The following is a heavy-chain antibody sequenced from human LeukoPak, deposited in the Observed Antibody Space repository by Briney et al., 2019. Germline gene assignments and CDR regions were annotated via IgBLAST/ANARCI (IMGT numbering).Heavy chain of an antibody. D-gene: IGHD5-12*01. Sequence: ASVKVSCKASGYTFTAYYMHWVRRAPGQGLEWMGWINANSGATNYEQKFQGRVSMARDTSITTAYMELSRLTSDDTAVYYCARDYGGYDLDYWGQGTLVTVSS. J-gene: IGHJ4*02. CDR1: GYTFTAYY. V-gene: IGHV1-2*02. CDR3: ARDYGGYDLDY. CDR2: INANSGAT.